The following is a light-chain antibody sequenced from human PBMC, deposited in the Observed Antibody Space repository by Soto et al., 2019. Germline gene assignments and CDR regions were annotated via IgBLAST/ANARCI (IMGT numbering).Light chain of an antibody. Sequence: ESVLTQSPATLSLSPGERSTLSCRASQSVSRYLAWYRQVPGQPPRLLIYDTTNRAAGIPPRFSGSRSGTDFTLTISSVEPEDFALHYCHQRNTFGQGTRLEIK. CDR1: QSVSRY. CDR2: DTT. V-gene: IGKV3-11*01. J-gene: IGKJ5*01. CDR3: HQRNT.